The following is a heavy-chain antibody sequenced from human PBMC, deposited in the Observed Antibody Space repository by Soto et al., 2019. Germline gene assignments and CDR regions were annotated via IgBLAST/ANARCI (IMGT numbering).Heavy chain of an antibody. CDR2: IYYSGSA. CDR3: ARQGEARRGSVASWFDP. D-gene: IGHD1-26*01. CDR1: GGSISSSSYY. Sequence: SATLSLTCAVSGGSISSSSYYWDWIRQPPGKGLEWIGTIYYSGSAYYNPSLKSRVTISIDTSKNQFSLKLSSVTAADTAVYYCARQGEARRGSVASWFDPWGPGTLVTVSS. V-gene: IGHV4-39*01. J-gene: IGHJ5*02.